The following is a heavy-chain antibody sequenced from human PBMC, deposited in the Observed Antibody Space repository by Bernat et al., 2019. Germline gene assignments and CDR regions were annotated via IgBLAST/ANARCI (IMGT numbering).Heavy chain of an antibody. CDR1: GFTFSSYA. V-gene: IGHV3-23*01. Sequence: EVQLLESGGGLVQPGGSLRLSCVASGFTFSSYAMNWVRQAPGKGLQWVSGISGSGDNTYYADSVKCRCTITRDNSKNMLFLLMNSRRAEDTSVYYCAKTRNLVFYGMDVWGQGTTVTVSS. D-gene: IGHD1-14*01. J-gene: IGHJ6*02. CDR3: AKTRNLVFYGMDV. CDR2: ISGSGDNT.